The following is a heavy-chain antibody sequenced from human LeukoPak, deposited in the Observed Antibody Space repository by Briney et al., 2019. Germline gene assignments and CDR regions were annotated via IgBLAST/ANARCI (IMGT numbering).Heavy chain of an antibody. J-gene: IGHJ4*02. CDR3: ARKDISGWYPQVDY. Sequence: ASVKVSCKASGYTFTSYGISWVRQAPGQGLEWMGWISAYNGNANYAQKLQGRVTMTTDTSTSTAYMELRSLRSDDTAVYYCARKDISGWYPQVDYWGQGTLVTVSS. D-gene: IGHD6-13*01. CDR2: ISAYNGNA. CDR1: GYTFTSYG. V-gene: IGHV1-18*01.